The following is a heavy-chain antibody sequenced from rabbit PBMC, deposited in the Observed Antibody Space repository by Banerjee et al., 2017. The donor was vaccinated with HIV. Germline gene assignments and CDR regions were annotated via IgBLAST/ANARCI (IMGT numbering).Heavy chain of an antibody. V-gene: IGHV1S40*01. CDR2: IYAGSSGST. J-gene: IGHJ4*01. CDR3: ARGVAWDVDYSYYFNL. D-gene: IGHD2-1*01. Sequence: QSLEESGGDLVKPGASLTLTCTASGFSFSSSYYMCWVRQAPGKGLEWIACIYAGSSGSTYYASWAKGRFTISKTSSTTVTLQMTSLTAADTATYFCARGVAWDVDYSYYFNLWGPGTLVTVS. CDR1: GFSFSSSYY.